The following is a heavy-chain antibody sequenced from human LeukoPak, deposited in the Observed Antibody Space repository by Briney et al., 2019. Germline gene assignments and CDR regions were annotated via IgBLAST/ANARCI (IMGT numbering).Heavy chain of an antibody. Sequence: APVKVSSTASGYTFTRYYMHSGRQAPGQGLEWRGWINPNSGGTNYAHKFQGRVTMTRATSISTAYMELSRMRSDGTAVYYWARAPLLLFGELFSTDAFDIWGQGTMVTVSS. V-gene: IGHV1-2*07. CDR2: INPNSGGT. CDR1: GYTFTRYY. J-gene: IGHJ3*02. D-gene: IGHD3-10*01. CDR3: ARAPLLLFGELFSTDAFDI.